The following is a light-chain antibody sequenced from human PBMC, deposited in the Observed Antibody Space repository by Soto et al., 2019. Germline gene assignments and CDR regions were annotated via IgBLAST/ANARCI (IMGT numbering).Light chain of an antibody. J-gene: IGKJ4*01. CDR2: GAS. V-gene: IGKV3-11*01. CDR1: QTLRRTY. Sequence: EILLMQSPGILSLSPGERGTISCRASQTLRRTYIAWYQQKLGQAPRVVIYGASNRDTGIPPRFSGSGSGTDFTLTISSLEPEDFAVYYCQQRSNWPLTFGGGTKVDIK. CDR3: QQRSNWPLT.